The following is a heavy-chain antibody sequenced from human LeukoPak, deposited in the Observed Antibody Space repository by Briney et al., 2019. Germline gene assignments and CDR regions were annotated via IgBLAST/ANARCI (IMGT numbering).Heavy chain of an antibody. CDR1: GYSISSGYY. D-gene: IGHD3-22*01. J-gene: IGHJ3*02. V-gene: IGHV4-38-2*02. CDR3: ARREDDSSGYNAFDI. CDR2: ICHSGST. Sequence: SETLSLTCTVSGYSISSGYYWGWIRQPPGKGLEWIGSICHSGSTYYNPSLKSRVTISVDTSKNQFSLKLSSVTAADTAVYYCARREDDSSGYNAFDIWGQGTMVTVSS.